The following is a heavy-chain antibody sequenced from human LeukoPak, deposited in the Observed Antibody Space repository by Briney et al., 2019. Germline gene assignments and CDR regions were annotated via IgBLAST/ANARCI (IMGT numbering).Heavy chain of an antibody. Sequence: GESLRLSCTASGSTFSTYPMTWVRQAPGQGLEWVSAISGNSVTIYYADSVKSRFTISRDNSKNTLYLQMYSLRAEDTAVYYCAKILSGTYSFDLWGQGTLVTVSS. CDR2: ISGNSVTI. D-gene: IGHD1-26*01. CDR1: GSTFSTYP. J-gene: IGHJ4*02. V-gene: IGHV3-23*01. CDR3: AKILSGTYSFDL.